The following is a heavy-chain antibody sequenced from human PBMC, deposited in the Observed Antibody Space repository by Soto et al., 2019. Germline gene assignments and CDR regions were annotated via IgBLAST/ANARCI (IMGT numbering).Heavy chain of an antibody. V-gene: IGHV1-18*01. CDR2: ISAYNGNT. J-gene: IGHJ4*02. D-gene: IGHD2-15*01. CDR3: ARDIARLLKPCYFDY. Sequence: ASVKVSCKASGYTFTSYGISWVRQAPGQGLEWMGWISAYNGNTNYAQKLQGRVTMTTDTSTSTAYMELRSLRPDDTAVYYCARDIARLLKPCYFDYWGQGTLVTVSS. CDR1: GYTFTSYG.